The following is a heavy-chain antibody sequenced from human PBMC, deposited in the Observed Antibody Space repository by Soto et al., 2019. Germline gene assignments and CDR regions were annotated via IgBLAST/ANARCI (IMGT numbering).Heavy chain of an antibody. CDR3: TTDGGWSGYYTAFDY. J-gene: IGHJ4*02. Sequence: PGGSLRLSCAASGFTFSNAWMNWVRQAPGKGLEWVGRIKSKTDGGTTDYAAPVKGRFTISRDDSKNTLYLQMNSLKTEDTAVYYCTTDGGWSGYYTAFDYWGQGTLVTVSS. D-gene: IGHD3-3*01. CDR2: IKSKTDGGTT. CDR1: GFTFSNAW. V-gene: IGHV3-15*07.